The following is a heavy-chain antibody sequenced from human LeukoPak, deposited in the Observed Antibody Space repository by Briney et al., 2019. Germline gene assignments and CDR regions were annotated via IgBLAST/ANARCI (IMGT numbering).Heavy chain of an antibody. Sequence: GGSLRLSCTASGFTFTNAWMCWVRQAPGKGLEWVGRILSKAAGGTTDYAAAVKGRFTISRDDSNDTLYLQMNSLRTEDTAVYYCTTYRSFIGVAGRLDYWGQGTLITVSS. CDR2: ILSKAAGGTT. CDR3: TTYRSFIGVAGRLDY. V-gene: IGHV3-15*01. D-gene: IGHD6-19*01. J-gene: IGHJ4*02. CDR1: GFTFTNAW.